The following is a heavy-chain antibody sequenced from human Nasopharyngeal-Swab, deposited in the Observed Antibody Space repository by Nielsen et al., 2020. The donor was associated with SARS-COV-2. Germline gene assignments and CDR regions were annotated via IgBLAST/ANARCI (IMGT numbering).Heavy chain of an antibody. J-gene: IGHJ4*02. CDR2: IYWDDDK. CDR3: AQRTTLTSYGY. D-gene: IGHD4-17*01. V-gene: IGHV2-5*02. Sequence: WIRQPPGKALEWLALIYWDDDKRYSPSLKSRLTITKDTSKNQVVLTMINMDPVDTATYYCAQRTTLTSYGYWGQGTLVTVSS.